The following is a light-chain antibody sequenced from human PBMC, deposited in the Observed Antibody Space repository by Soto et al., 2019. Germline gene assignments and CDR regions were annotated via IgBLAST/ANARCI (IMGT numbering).Light chain of an antibody. CDR3: SSYTSSSTRV. CDR2: EVT. CDR1: SSDVGAYNS. V-gene: IGLV2-14*01. Sequence: QSVLTAPCSVSGSPGQSVTISCTGTSSDVGAYNSVSWYQQHPGKAPKLVIYEVTNRPSGISNRFSGSKSGNTASLTISGLQAEDEADYYCSSYTSSSTRVFGTGTKVTVL. J-gene: IGLJ1*01.